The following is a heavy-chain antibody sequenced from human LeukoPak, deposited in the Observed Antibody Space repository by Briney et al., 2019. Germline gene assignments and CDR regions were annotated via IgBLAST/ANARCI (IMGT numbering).Heavy chain of an antibody. Sequence: GGSLRLSCAASGFTFDDYAMHWVRQAPGKGLEWVSGISWNSNSIGYVDSVKGRFTISRDNAKNSLYLQMNSLRAEDTAFYYCAKAELGVDTFFDYWGQGTLVTVSS. CDR2: ISWNSNSI. J-gene: IGHJ4*02. CDR1: GFTFDDYA. V-gene: IGHV3-9*01. D-gene: IGHD3-3*01. CDR3: AKAELGVDTFFDY.